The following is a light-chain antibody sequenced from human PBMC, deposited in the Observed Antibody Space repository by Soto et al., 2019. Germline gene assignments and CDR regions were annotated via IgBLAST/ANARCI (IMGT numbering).Light chain of an antibody. CDR2: AAS. Sequence: DIPLTQSPSFLSASVGDRVTITCRASQGIGSYFAWYQQKLGKAPELLIYAASTLQSGVPSRFSGSGSGTEFTLTISSLQPEDFATYYCQQLSLYPITFGQGTRLEIK. CDR1: QGIGSY. CDR3: QQLSLYPIT. V-gene: IGKV1-9*01. J-gene: IGKJ5*01.